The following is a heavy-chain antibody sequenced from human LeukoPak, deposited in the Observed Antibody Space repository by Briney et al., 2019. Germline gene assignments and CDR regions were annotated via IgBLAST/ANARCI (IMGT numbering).Heavy chain of an antibody. J-gene: IGHJ5*02. D-gene: IGHD2-15*01. CDR3: ALVYCRGGSCHSDR. Sequence: GGSLRLSCAASGFTFSDPNMDWVRQAPGKGLEWVGRIGNKGNSYTTEYAASVKGRFIISRDVAKNSLYLQMTSLKTEDTAEYYCALVYCRGGSCHSDRWGQGTLVTVSS. V-gene: IGHV3-72*01. CDR2: IGNKGNSYTT. CDR1: GFTFSDPN.